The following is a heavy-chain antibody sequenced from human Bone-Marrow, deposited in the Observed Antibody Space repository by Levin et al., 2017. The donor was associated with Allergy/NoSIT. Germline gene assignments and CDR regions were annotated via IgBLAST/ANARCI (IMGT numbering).Heavy chain of an antibody. CDR3: AKAVTNYWYFDL. D-gene: IGHD4-17*01. V-gene: IGHV3-23*01. CDR1: GFTFSSYA. J-gene: IGHJ2*01. CDR2: VSGSGSNT. Sequence: LSLTCAASGFTFSSYAMNWVRQAPGKGLEWVSAVSGSGSNTFYADSVKGRFTISRDNSKNALYLHMNSLRAEDTAVYYCAKAVTNYWYFDLWGRGTLVTVSS.